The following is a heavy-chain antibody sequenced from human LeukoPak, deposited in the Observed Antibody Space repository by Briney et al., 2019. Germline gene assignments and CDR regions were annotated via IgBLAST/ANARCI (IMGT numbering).Heavy chain of an antibody. CDR3: ASGGVEMAIPLGFDY. CDR2: IIPIFGTA. V-gene: IGHV1-69*05. J-gene: IGHJ4*02. CDR1: GGTFSSYA. D-gene: IGHD5-24*01. Sequence: GASVTVSCKASGGTFSSYAISWVRQAPGQGLEWLGGIIPIFGTANYAQKFQGRVTITTDESTSTAYLELSSLGSEDTAVYYCASGGVEMAIPLGFDYWGQGTLVTVSS.